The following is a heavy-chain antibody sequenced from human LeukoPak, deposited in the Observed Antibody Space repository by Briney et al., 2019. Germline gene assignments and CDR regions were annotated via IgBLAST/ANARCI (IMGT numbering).Heavy chain of an antibody. CDR3: ARDRGYDILTGYWYYFDY. CDR1: GYTFTSYD. D-gene: IGHD3-9*01. CDR2: MNPNSGNT. Sequence: GASVKVSCKASGYTFTSYDINWVRQATGQGLEWMGWMNPNSGNTGYAQKFQGRVTITTDESTSTAYMELSSLRSEDTAVYYCARDRGYDILTGYWYYFDYWGQGTLVTVSS. J-gene: IGHJ4*02. V-gene: IGHV1-8*03.